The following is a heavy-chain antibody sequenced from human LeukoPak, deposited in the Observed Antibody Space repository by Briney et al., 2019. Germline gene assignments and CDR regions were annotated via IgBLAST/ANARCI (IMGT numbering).Heavy chain of an antibody. CDR3: ARGVGSTSSNWFDP. Sequence: PSETLSLTCTVSGGSVSSGTYYWSWIRQPAGKGLEWIGRIYGSGNTNYNPSLKSRVTISVDTSRNQFSLKLSSVSTADTAVCYCARGVGSTSSNWFDPWGQGTLATVSS. D-gene: IGHD2-2*01. CDR2: IYGSGNT. J-gene: IGHJ5*02. V-gene: IGHV4-61*02. CDR1: GGSVSSGTYY.